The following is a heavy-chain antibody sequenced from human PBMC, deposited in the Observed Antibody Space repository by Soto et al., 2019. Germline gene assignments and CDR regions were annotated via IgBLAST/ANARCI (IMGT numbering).Heavy chain of an antibody. J-gene: IGHJ4*02. D-gene: IGHD2-21*02. CDR1: GFTFGSYW. Sequence: EVQLVESGGGLVQPGGSLRLSCAVSGFTFGSYWMNWVRLIPGKGLEWVAYIKPDGSATYYVDSVKGRFTISRDNAKXXXXXQMHILRVEDTSVYYCARAGYCGPGCYYYFDYWGQGTLVTVSS. V-gene: IGHV3-7*01. CDR3: ARAGYCGPGCYYYFDY. CDR2: IKPDGSAT.